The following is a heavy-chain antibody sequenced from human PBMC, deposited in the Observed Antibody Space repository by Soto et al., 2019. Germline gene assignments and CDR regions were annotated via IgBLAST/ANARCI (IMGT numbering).Heavy chain of an antibody. D-gene: IGHD3-10*01. CDR3: AKERVEGWFGELLEDY. Sequence: EVQLLESGGGLVQPGGSLRLSCAASGFTFSSYAMRWVRQAPGKGLEWVSAISGSGGSTYYADSVKGRFTISRDNSKNTLYLQMNSLRAEDTAVYYCAKERVEGWFGELLEDYWGQGTLVTVSS. CDR1: GFTFSSYA. J-gene: IGHJ4*02. CDR2: ISGSGGST. V-gene: IGHV3-23*01.